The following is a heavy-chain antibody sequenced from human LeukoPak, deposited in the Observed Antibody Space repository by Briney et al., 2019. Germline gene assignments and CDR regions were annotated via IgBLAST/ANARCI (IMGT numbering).Heavy chain of an antibody. CDR3: AWGPYYGSGSRADGMDV. D-gene: IGHD3-10*01. V-gene: IGHV1-18*04. CDR1: GYILTTYG. Sequence: ASVKVSCKASGYILTTYGFSWVRQAPGQGLEWMGWISPYNGNTNYAQKFQGRVTMTADTSTSIVYMELRSLRSDDTAVYYCAWGPYYGSGSRADGMDVWGKGTTVTVSS. CDR2: ISPYNGNT. J-gene: IGHJ6*04.